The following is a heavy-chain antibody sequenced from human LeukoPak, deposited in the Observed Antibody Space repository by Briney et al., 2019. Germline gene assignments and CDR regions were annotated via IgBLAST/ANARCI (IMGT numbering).Heavy chain of an antibody. V-gene: IGHV3-23*01. J-gene: IGHJ4*02. CDR2: ISGNGDIT. Sequence: GGSLRLSCAASRFTFNTYAVNWVRQTPGKGLEWVSAISGNGDITYYADSVRGRFTISRDNSKNTLYLQMNSLRAEDTAVYYCARVKRDCSGGTCYSYDYWGQGTLVTVSS. CDR3: ARVKRDCSGGTCYSYDY. D-gene: IGHD2-15*01. CDR1: RFTFNTYA.